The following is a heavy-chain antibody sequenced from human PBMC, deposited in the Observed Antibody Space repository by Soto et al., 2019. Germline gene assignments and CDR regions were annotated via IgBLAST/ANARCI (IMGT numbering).Heavy chain of an antibody. CDR1: GGSISSGDYY. Sequence: QVQLQESGPGLVKPSQTLSLTCTVSGGSISSGDYYWSWIRQPPGKGLEWIGYIYYSGSTYYNPSLKSRVTISVDTSKNQFSLKLSSVTAADTAVYYCARGTVVVVAAPERPYYYYGMDVWGQGTTVTVSS. CDR2: IYYSGST. J-gene: IGHJ6*02. V-gene: IGHV4-30-4*01. CDR3: ARGTVVVVAAPERPYYYYGMDV. D-gene: IGHD2-15*01.